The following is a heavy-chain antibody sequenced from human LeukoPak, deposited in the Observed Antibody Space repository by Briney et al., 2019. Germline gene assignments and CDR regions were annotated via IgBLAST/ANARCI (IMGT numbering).Heavy chain of an antibody. CDR2: INPGGSST. CDR1: GFTFSNYW. V-gene: IGHV3-74*01. Sequence: GGSLRLSCAASGFTFSNYWMHWVRQVPGKGLVWVSRINPGGSSTTYADSVKGRFTISRDNAKNTLYLQMNSLRAEDTGVYYCARSNQADDYWGQGTLVTVSS. J-gene: IGHJ4*02. CDR3: ARSNQADDY. D-gene: IGHD1-14*01.